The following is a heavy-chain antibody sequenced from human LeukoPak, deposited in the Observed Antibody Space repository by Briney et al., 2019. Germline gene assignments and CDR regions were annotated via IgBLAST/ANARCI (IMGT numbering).Heavy chain of an antibody. V-gene: IGHV1-2*02. CDR2: INPNNGGT. CDR3: ARDRGQPDAFDI. Sequence: ASVKVSCKASGYTFTVYYMHWVRQAPGQGLEWMGWINPNNGGTNYAQKFQGRVTMTRDTSINTAYMELSSLISDDTDVYYCARDRGQPDAFDIWGQGTMVTVSS. D-gene: IGHD1-14*01. CDR1: GYTFTVYY. J-gene: IGHJ3*02.